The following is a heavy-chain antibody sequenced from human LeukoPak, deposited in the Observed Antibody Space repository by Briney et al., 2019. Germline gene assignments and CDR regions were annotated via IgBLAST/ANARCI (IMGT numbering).Heavy chain of an antibody. CDR1: GGSISSYY. Sequence: SETLSLTCTVSGGSISSYYWSWIRQPPGKGLEWTGYIYCSGSTNYNPSLKSRVTISVDTSKNQFSLKLSSVTAADTAVYYCAREMCSGGSCYSYDAFDIWGQGTMVTVSS. CDR2: IYCSGST. D-gene: IGHD2-15*01. CDR3: AREMCSGGSCYSYDAFDI. J-gene: IGHJ3*02. V-gene: IGHV4-59*01.